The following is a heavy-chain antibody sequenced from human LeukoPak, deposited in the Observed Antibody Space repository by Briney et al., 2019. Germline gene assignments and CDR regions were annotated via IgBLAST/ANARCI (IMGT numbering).Heavy chain of an antibody. J-gene: IGHJ4*02. D-gene: IGHD6-6*01. CDR2: INPNSGGT. CDR1: GYTFTGYY. CDR3: ASTFPAKYSSSSAFDY. V-gene: IGHV1-2*02. Sequence: RASVKVSCKASGYTFTGYYMHWVRQAPGQGLEWMGWINPNSGGTNYAQKFQGRVTMTRDTSISTAYMELSRLRSDDTAVYYCASTFPAKYSSSSAFDYWGQGTLVTVSS.